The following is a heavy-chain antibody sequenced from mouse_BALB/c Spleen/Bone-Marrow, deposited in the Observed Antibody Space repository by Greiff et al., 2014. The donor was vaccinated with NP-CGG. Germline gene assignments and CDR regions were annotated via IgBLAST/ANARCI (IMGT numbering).Heavy chain of an antibody. Sequence: QVQLKESGPELVKPGASVKISCKASGYTFTDYYINWVKQKPGQGLERIGWIYPGSGNTKYNEKFKGKATLTVDTSSSTAYMQLSSLTSEDTAVYFCANLGRYAMDYWGQGTSVTVSS. V-gene: IGHV1-84*02. CDR2: IYPGSGNT. CDR3: ANLGRYAMDY. D-gene: IGHD3-1*01. CDR1: GYTFTDYY. J-gene: IGHJ4*01.